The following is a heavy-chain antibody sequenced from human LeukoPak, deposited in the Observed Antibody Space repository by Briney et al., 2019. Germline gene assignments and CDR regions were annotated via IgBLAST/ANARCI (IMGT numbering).Heavy chain of an antibody. V-gene: IGHV5-51*01. CDR3: ARGGAARLYYYYMDV. D-gene: IGHD2-15*01. Sequence: GESLKISCKGSAYSFTSYWIGWVRQMPGKGLEWMGIIYPDDSDTRYSPSFQGQVTISVDKSISTAYLQWSSLKASDTAMYYCARGGAARLYYYYMDVWGKGTTVTVSS. CDR1: AYSFTSYW. CDR2: IYPDDSDT. J-gene: IGHJ6*03.